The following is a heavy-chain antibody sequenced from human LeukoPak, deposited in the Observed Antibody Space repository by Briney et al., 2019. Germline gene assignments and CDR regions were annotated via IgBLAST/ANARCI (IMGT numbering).Heavy chain of an antibody. CDR1: GFTFSSYE. CDR3: AELGITMIGGV. CDR2: ISSSGSTI. J-gene: IGHJ6*04. V-gene: IGHV3-48*03. Sequence: GGSLRLSCAASGFTFSSYEMNWVRQAPGKGLEWVSYISSSGSTIYYADSVRGRFTISRDNAKNSLYLQMNSLRAEDTAVYYCAELGITMIGGVWGKGTTVTVSS. D-gene: IGHD3-10*02.